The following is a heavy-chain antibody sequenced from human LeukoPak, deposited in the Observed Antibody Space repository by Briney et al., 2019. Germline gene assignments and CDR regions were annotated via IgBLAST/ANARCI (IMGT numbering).Heavy chain of an antibody. J-gene: IGHJ4*02. CDR2: INHSGST. CDR3: ARDLGGSLYYFDY. D-gene: IGHD1-26*01. Sequence: SETLSLTCAVYGGSFSGYYWSWIRQPPGKGLEWIGEINHSGSTNYNPSLKSRVTISVDKSKNQFSLKLSSVTAADTAVYYCARDLGGSLYYFDYWGQGTLVTVSS. CDR1: GGSFSGYY. V-gene: IGHV4-34*01.